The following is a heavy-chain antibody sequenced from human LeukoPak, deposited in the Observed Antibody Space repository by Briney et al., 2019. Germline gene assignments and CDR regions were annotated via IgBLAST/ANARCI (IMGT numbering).Heavy chain of an antibody. CDR3: ARERWGYSYGYLPSQYYYYGMDV. CDR2: INPNSGGT. V-gene: IGHV1-2*02. CDR1: GYTFTGYY. J-gene: IGHJ6*02. Sequence: ASVKVSCKASGYTFTGYYMHWVRQAPGQGLEWMGWINPNSGGTNYAQKFQGRVTMTRDTSISTAYMELSRLRSDDTAVYYCARERWGYSYGYLPSQYYYYGMDVWGQGTTVTVSS. D-gene: IGHD5-18*01.